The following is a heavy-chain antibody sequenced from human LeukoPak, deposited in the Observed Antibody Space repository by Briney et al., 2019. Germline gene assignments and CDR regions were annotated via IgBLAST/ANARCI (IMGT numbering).Heavy chain of an antibody. CDR3: ARASELLFFGELWIKGPEPQPNWFDP. Sequence: GGSLRLSCAASVFTFSSYSMNWVRQAPGKGLEWVSSISSRSSHIYYADSVKGRFTISRDNAKNSLSLQMNSLRAEDTAVYYCARASELLFFGELWIKGPEPQPNWFDPWGQGTLVTVSS. V-gene: IGHV3-21*01. CDR1: VFTFSSYS. CDR2: ISSRSSHI. D-gene: IGHD3-10*01. J-gene: IGHJ5*02.